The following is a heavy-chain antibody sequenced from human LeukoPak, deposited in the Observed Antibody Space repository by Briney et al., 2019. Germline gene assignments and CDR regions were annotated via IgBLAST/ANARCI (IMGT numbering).Heavy chain of an antibody. CDR1: GYTFTSED. CDR2: MNPNSGNT. Sequence: ASVKVSCKTSGYTFTSEDINWVRQAPGQGPEWMGWMNPNSGNTGLRQKFQGRVTMTRETSISTAYMELSRLRSDDTAVYYCARGEDSSSNPHSYYMDVWGKGTTVTVSS. V-gene: IGHV1-8*01. D-gene: IGHD6-13*01. CDR3: ARGEDSSSNPHSYYMDV. J-gene: IGHJ6*03.